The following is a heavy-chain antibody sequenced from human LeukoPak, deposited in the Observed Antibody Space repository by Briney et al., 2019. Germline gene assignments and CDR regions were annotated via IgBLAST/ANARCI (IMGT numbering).Heavy chain of an antibody. CDR3: ARVGWWYYFDY. V-gene: IGHV4-34*01. D-gene: IGHD2-8*02. CDR2: INHSGST. CDR1: GGSFSGYY. J-gene: IGHJ4*02. Sequence: SETLCLTCAVYGGSFSGYYWSWIRQPPGKGLEWIGEINHSGSTNYNPSLKSRVTISVDTSKNQFSLKLSSVTAADTAVYYCARVGWWYYFDYWGQGTLVTVSS.